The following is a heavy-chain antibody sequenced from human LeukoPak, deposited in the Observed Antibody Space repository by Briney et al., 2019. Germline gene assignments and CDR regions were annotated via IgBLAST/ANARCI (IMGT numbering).Heavy chain of an antibody. CDR3: VRSPACSGGDCYPNWFDP. J-gene: IGHJ5*02. Sequence: GESLKISCKSSGYSFTNNWIGWVRQMPGKGLEWMGIIYPGDSNTKYSPPFQGQVTISVDKSITTAYLQWSSLKASDTAMYYCVRSPACSGGDCYPNWFDPWGQGALVTVSS. D-gene: IGHD2-15*01. V-gene: IGHV5-51*01. CDR1: GYSFTNNW. CDR2: IYPGDSNT.